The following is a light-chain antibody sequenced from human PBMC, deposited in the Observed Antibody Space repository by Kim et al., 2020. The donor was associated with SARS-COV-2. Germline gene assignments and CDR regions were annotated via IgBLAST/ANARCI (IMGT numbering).Light chain of an antibody. J-gene: IGLJ7*01. Sequence: QRVTISCAGSSSNIGAGSAVHWYQHLPGAAPKLLIYSDHNRPSGVPDRFSGSRSTTSASLAITGLQAEDEADYYCLSYDTSLRGAVFGGGTQLTVL. CDR3: LSYDTSLRGAV. V-gene: IGLV1-40*01. CDR2: SDH. CDR1: SSNIGAGSA.